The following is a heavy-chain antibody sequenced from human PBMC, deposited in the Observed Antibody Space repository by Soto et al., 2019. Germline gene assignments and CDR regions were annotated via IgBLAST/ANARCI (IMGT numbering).Heavy chain of an antibody. D-gene: IGHD6-13*01. CDR1: GFTFSSYA. CDR3: AKDLSTYSSSWPVPEYYFDY. V-gene: IGHV3-23*01. Sequence: GGSLRLSCAASGFTFSSYAMSWVRQAPGKGLEWVSAISGSGGSTYYAGSVKGRFTISRDNSKNTLYLQMNSLRAEDTAVYYCAKDLSTYSSSWPVPEYYFDYWGQGTLVTVSS. CDR2: ISGSGGST. J-gene: IGHJ4*02.